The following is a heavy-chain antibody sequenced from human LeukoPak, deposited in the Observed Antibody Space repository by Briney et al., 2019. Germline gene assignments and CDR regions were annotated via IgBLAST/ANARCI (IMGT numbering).Heavy chain of an antibody. CDR2: IKQDGSKK. D-gene: IGHD5-24*01. Sequence: GGSLRLSCAASEFDFSTHAMTWVRQAPGKGLEWVANIKQDGSKKSYVDSVKGRFTISRDNAKNSLYLQMNSLRAEDTAIYYCTRVGYIDEGIDYWGQGTLVTVSS. CDR1: EFDFSTHA. J-gene: IGHJ4*02. V-gene: IGHV3-7*04. CDR3: TRVGYIDEGIDY.